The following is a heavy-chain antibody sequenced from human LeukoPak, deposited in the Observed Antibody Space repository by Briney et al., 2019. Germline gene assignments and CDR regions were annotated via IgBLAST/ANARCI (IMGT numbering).Heavy chain of an antibody. CDR3: AKAYGVYGGEDY. CDR1: GFTFSSYG. D-gene: IGHD4-17*01. V-gene: IGHV3-30*18. Sequence: GGSLRVSCAASGFTFSSYGMHWVRQAPGKGLGWVAVISYDGSNKYYADSVKGRFTISRDNSKNTLYLQMNSLRAEDTAVYYCAKAYGVYGGEDYWGQGTLVTVSS. CDR2: ISYDGSNK. J-gene: IGHJ4*02.